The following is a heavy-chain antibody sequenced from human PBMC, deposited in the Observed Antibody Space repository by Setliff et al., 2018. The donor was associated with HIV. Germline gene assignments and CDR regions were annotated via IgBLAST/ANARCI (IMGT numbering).Heavy chain of an antibody. CDR2: IYYSGST. CDR1: GGSFSGYY. D-gene: IGHD2-8*02. Sequence: PSETLSLTCAVYGGSFSGYYWSWTRQPPGKGLEWIGYIYYSGSTNYNPSLKTRVTVSADPSKNQFSPKLTSVTAADTAVYYCASVSSTYWYSIFRNYYYHMDVWGKGTTVTVSS. CDR3: ASVSSTYWYSIFRNYYYHMDV. J-gene: IGHJ6*03. V-gene: IGHV4-59*01.